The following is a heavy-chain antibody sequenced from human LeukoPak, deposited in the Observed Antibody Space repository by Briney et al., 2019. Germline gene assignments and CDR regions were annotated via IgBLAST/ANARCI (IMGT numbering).Heavy chain of an antibody. CDR2: IYTSGST. V-gene: IGHV4-61*02. CDR1: GGSISSGSYY. J-gene: IGHJ4*02. D-gene: IGHD3-10*01. CDR3: ARVLYGSGSYFAFRSHYFDY. Sequence: SETLSLTCTVSGGSISSGSYYWSWIRQPAGKGLEWIGRIYTSGSTYYNPSLKSRVTISVDTSKNQFSLKLSSVTAADTAVYYCARVLYGSGSYFAFRSHYFDYWGQGTLVTVSS.